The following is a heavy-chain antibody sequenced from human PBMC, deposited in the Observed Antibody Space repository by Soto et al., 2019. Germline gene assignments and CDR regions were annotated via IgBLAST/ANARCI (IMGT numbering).Heavy chain of an antibody. CDR3: ARDSLIPSAADYYFDMDV. CDR1: VGTVGSYA. D-gene: IGHD2-21*01. CDR2: FIPIFVSA. V-gene: IGHV1-69*01. J-gene: IGHJ6*02. Sequence: AALQVTWKSSVGTVGSYARTWVRQETGKGLEWMGVFIPIFVSAHYAPKFQGRITITADDSTRTAYMELSGLTSEDTADYYCARDSLIPSAADYYFDMDVWGQGTTVTVSS.